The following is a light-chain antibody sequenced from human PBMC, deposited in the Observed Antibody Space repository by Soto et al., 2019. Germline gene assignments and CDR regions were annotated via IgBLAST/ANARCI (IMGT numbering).Light chain of an antibody. CDR3: QQYSSHST. J-gene: IGKJ1*01. Sequence: DIQMTQSPSTLSASVGDRVTIPCRASQSTSSDLDWYQQKPGKAPKLLIYQASSLENGVPSRFSGSGSGTEFSLTIRSLQPDAFETYYCQQYSSHSTFGQGTKVDIK. CDR2: QAS. V-gene: IGKV1-5*03. CDR1: QSTSSD.